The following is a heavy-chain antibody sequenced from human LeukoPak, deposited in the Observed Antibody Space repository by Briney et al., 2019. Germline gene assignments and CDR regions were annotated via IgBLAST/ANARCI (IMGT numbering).Heavy chain of an antibody. CDR3: AKVTGWELQDYFDY. V-gene: IGHV3-30*02. J-gene: IGHJ4*02. Sequence: GGSLRLSCAMSGFTLTSTGMHWVRQAPGKGLEWVAFMHYDGRNILYADSVKGRFTISRDNSKNTLYLQMNSLRAEDTAVYYCAKVTGWELQDYFDYWGQGTLVTVSS. CDR1: GFTLTSTG. CDR2: MHYDGRNI. D-gene: IGHD1-26*01.